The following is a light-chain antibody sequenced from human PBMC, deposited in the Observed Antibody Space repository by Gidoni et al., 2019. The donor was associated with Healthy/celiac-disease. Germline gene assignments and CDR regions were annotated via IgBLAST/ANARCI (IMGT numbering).Light chain of an antibody. V-gene: IGLV1-51*01. CDR3: GTWDSSLSAVV. Sequence: QSVLTQPPSVSAAPGQKVTISCSGSSSNIGNNYVSWYQQLPGTAPKLLIYDNNKRPSGIPDRFSGSKSGTSATLGITGLQTGDEADYYCGTWDSSLSAVVFGGGTKLTXL. CDR1: SSNIGNNY. J-gene: IGLJ2*01. CDR2: DNN.